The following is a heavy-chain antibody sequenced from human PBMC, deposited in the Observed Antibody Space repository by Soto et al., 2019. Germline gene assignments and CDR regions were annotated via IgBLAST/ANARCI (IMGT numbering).Heavy chain of an antibody. J-gene: IGHJ4*02. V-gene: IGHV3-23*01. CDR1: GFTLRSYA. D-gene: IGHD6-13*01. CDR3: AKDSSSWPHYLDY. CDR2: ISGSGGST. Sequence: GGSLRLSCAASGFTLRSYAMSWVRQAPGKGLEWVSAISGSGGSTYYADSVKGRFTISRDNSKNTLYLQMNSLRAEDTAVYYCAKDSSSWPHYLDYWGQGPLVSVSS.